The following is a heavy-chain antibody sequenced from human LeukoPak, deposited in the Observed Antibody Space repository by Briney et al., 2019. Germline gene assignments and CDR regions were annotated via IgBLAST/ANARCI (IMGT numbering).Heavy chain of an antibody. Sequence: PGGSLRLSCAASGFTFSSYGMHWVRQAPGKGLEWVAVISYDGSNKYYADSVKGRFTISRDNSKNTLYLQMNSLRAEDTAVYYCAKDKSRYYDSSGPIDYWDQGTLVTVSS. D-gene: IGHD3-22*01. J-gene: IGHJ4*02. CDR3: AKDKSRYYDSSGPIDY. CDR2: ISYDGSNK. V-gene: IGHV3-30*18. CDR1: GFTFSSYG.